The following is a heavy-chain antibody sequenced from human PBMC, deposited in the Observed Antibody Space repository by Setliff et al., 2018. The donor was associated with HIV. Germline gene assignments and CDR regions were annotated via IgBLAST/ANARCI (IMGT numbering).Heavy chain of an antibody. Sequence: PSETLSLTCTVSGGSISSGNYYWSWIRQPAGKGLEWIGRIYSSGSTNYNPSLKSRVTISINTSKNKFSLKLSSVTAADTAVYYCARHSGVASPNWFDPWGQGTLVTVSS. D-gene: IGHD3-10*01. V-gene: IGHV4-61*02. CDR3: ARHSGVASPNWFDP. CDR1: GGSISSGNYY. J-gene: IGHJ5*02. CDR2: IYSSGST.